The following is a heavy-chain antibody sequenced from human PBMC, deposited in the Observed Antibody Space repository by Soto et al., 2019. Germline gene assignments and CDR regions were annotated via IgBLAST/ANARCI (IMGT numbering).Heavy chain of an antibody. CDR3: ARVYDLDWSSGWYTYDY. D-gene: IGHD6-19*01. Sequence: QVQLVQSGAEVKKPGASVKVSCKASGYTFTSYGISWVREAPGQGLEWMGWISAYNGNTNYAQKLQGRVTMTTDTSTRTAYMELRSLRSDDTAVYYSARVYDLDWSSGWYTYDYWGQGTLVTVSS. V-gene: IGHV1-18*04. CDR2: ISAYNGNT. J-gene: IGHJ4*02. CDR1: GYTFTSYG.